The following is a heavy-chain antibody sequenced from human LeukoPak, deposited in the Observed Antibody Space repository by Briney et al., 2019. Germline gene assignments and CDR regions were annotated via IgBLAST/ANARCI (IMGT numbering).Heavy chain of an antibody. CDR1: GFTFSSYA. CDR3: AKGACSSTSCGLDY. D-gene: IGHD2-2*01. Sequence: GGSLRLSCAASGFTFSSYAMSWVRQAPGKGLEWVSAISTSGDSTYYADSVKGRFTITRDNSKNTLYLQMNSLRAEDTAVYYCAKGACSSTSCGLDYWGQGTLVTVSS. J-gene: IGHJ4*02. V-gene: IGHV3-23*01. CDR2: ISTSGDST.